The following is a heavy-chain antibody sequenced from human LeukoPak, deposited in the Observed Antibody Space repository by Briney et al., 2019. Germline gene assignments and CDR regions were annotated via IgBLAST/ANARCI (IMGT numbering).Heavy chain of an antibody. D-gene: IGHD3-10*01. Sequence: ASVKVSCKASGYTFTSYYMHWVRQAPGQGLEWMGIINPSGGSTSYAQKFQGRVTMTRDTSTSTVYMELSSLRSEDTAVYYCAERITMVRGAIDYGMDVWGQGTTVTVSS. J-gene: IGHJ6*02. CDR3: AERITMVRGAIDYGMDV. V-gene: IGHV1-46*01. CDR2: INPSGGST. CDR1: GYTFTSYY.